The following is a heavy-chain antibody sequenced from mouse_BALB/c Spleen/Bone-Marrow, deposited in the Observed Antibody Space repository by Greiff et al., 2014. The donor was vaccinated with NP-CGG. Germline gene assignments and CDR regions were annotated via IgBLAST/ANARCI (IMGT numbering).Heavy chain of an antibody. D-gene: IGHD2-4*01. CDR3: ARGWDYEGYFDY. CDR2: INPSSGYT. Sequence: QVQLQQPGAELARPGVSVKMSCKASGYSFTSYTMHWVKQRPGQGLEWIGYINPSSGYTNYNQKFKDKATLTADKSSSTAYMQLSSLTSEDSAVYYCARGWDYEGYFDYWGQGTTLTVSS. CDR1: GYSFTSYT. V-gene: IGHV1-4*01. J-gene: IGHJ2*01.